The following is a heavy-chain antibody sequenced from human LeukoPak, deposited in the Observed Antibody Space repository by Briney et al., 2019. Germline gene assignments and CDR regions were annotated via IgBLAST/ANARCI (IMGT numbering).Heavy chain of an antibody. CDR1: GFSFSVSG. V-gene: IGHV3-74*01. J-gene: IGHJ6*03. CDR2: INSDGSST. Sequence: GGSLRLSCAASGFSFSVSGMNWVRQAPGKGLVWVSRINSDGSSTSYADSVKGRFTISRDNAKNTLYLQMNSLRAEDTAVYYCARGTWATLYYYYMDVWGKGTTVTVSS. D-gene: IGHD5-24*01. CDR3: ARGTWATLYYYYMDV.